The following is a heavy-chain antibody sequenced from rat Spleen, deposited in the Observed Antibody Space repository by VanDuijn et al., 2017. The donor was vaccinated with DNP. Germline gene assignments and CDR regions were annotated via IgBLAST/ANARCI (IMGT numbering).Heavy chain of an antibody. CDR2: ITSSGGYT. Sequence: EVQLVESGGDLVQPGRSLKLSCEASGFTFDNYWMTWIRQVPGKGLDWIASITSSGGYTYYPDSVMGRFTISRDNAKNTLYLQMNSLISEDTATYYCARDRTGTWFAYWGQGTLVTVSS. D-gene: IGHD5-1*01. J-gene: IGHJ3*01. V-gene: IGHV5-31*01. CDR3: ARDRTGTWFAY. CDR1: GFTFDNYW.